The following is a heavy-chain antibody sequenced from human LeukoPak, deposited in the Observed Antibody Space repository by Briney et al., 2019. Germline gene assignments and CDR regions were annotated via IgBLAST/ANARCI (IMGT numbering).Heavy chain of an antibody. CDR3: AGGGSSSSSGGVDY. J-gene: IGHJ4*02. CDR1: GDTFSSYA. CDR2: IIPIFGTA. V-gene: IGHV1-69*05. D-gene: IGHD6-6*01. Sequence: SVKVSCKASGDTFSSYAISWVRQAPGQGLEWMGRIIPIFGTANYAQKFQGRVTITTDESTSTAYMELSSLRSEDTAVYSCAGGGSSSSSGGVDYWGQGTLVTVSS.